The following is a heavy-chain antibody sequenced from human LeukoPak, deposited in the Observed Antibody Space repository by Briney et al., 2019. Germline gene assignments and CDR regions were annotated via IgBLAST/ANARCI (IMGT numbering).Heavy chain of an antibody. CDR1: GFTFSDYG. Sequence: PGGPLRLSCVASGFTFSDYGMSWVRQAPGKGLEWVSVISDSGVGTYYADSVKGRFTISRDNSKNTLFLQLNSLRAEDTAVYYCATTLTNLLPRLYFTYWGQGTLVTVSS. J-gene: IGHJ4*02. CDR3: ATTLTNLLPRLYFTY. V-gene: IGHV3-23*01. D-gene: IGHD2-15*01. CDR2: ISDSGVGT.